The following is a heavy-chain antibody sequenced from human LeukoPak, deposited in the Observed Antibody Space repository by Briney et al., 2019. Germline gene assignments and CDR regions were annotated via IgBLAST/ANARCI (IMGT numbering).Heavy chain of an antibody. J-gene: IGHJ4*02. V-gene: IGHV3-53*01. CDR1: GFTLSSNY. CDR2: IYSGGGT. Sequence: PGGSLRLSCAASGFTLSSNYMSWVRQAPGTGLEWVSVIYSGGGTYYADSVKGRFTISRDNSKNTLYLQMNSLRAEDTAVYYCARRIAGFFDYWGQGTLVTVSS. D-gene: IGHD3-9*01. CDR3: ARRIAGFFDY.